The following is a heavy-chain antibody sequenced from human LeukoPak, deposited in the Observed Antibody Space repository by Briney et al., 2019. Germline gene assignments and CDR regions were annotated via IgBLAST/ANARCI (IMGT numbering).Heavy chain of an antibody. CDR1: GFTFSSSW. J-gene: IGHJ4*02. CDR3: ARGPTNGQAFDY. V-gene: IGHV3-7*01. Sequence: PGGSLRLSCVASGFTFSSSWMTWVRQAPGKELEWVASIREDGSQKTAVDSVRGRFTISRDNAKNSVYLQMDSLRAEDTAVYYCARGPTNGQAFDYWGQGTLVSVSS. D-gene: IGHD2-8*01. CDR2: IREDGSQK.